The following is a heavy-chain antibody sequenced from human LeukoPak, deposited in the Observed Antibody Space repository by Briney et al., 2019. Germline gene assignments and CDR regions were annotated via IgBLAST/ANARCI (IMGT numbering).Heavy chain of an antibody. CDR1: GFTFYDYA. V-gene: IGHV3-9*01. J-gene: IGHJ3*02. CDR2: ISWNSGSI. Sequence: GGSLRLPCAASGFTFYDYAMHWVRHAPGKGLEWVSGISWNSGSIVYADSVKGRFTISRDNAKNSLYLQMNSLRAEDTALYYWAKDVPDAARPSDAFDIWGQGTMVTVSS. D-gene: IGHD2-2*01. CDR3: AKDVPDAARPSDAFDI.